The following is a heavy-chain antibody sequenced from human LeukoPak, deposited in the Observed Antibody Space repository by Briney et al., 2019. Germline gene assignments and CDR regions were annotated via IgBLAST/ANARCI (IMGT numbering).Heavy chain of an antibody. CDR2: IWFDGTNK. Sequence: GGSLRLSCAASGFIFSRHGMYWVRQAPGKGLEWVAVIWFDGTNKYYADSVKGRFTVSRDNFKNTLNLQMNSLRAEDTAVYYCAREFYDSSGYNYLDSWGEGTLVTVSS. CDR1: GFIFSRHG. D-gene: IGHD3-22*01. J-gene: IGHJ4*02. CDR3: AREFYDSSGYNYLDS. V-gene: IGHV3-33*07.